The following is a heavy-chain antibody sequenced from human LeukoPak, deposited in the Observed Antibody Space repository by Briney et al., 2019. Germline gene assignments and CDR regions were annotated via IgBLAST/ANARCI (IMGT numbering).Heavy chain of an antibody. J-gene: IGHJ6*03. CDR2: ISSSSSYI. Sequence: GGSLRLSCAASGFTFSSHSMNWVRQAPGKGLEWVSSISSSSSYIYYADSVKGRFTISRDNAKNSLYLQMNSLRAEDTAVYYCARDSVTTFMGYYYYYYMDVWGKGTTVTISS. CDR3: ARDSVTTFMGYYYYYYMDV. V-gene: IGHV3-21*01. D-gene: IGHD4-11*01. CDR1: GFTFSSHS.